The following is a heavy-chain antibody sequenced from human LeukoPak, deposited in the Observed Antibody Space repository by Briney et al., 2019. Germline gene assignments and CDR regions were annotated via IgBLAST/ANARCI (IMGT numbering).Heavy chain of an antibody. V-gene: IGHV1-2*04. J-gene: IGHJ4*02. Sequence: GASVKVSCKASGYTFTGCYMHWLRQAPGQGLEWMGWINPNSGGTNYAQKFQGWVTMTRDTSISTAYMELSRLRSDDTAVYYCARSPSSMVLDYWGQGTLVTVSS. CDR2: INPNSGGT. CDR1: GYTFTGCY. CDR3: ARSPSSMVLDY. D-gene: IGHD3-10*01.